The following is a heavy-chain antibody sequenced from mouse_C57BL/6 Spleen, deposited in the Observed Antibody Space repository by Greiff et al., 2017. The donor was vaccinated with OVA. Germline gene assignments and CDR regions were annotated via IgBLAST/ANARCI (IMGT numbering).Heavy chain of an antibody. CDR2: IDPEDGDT. CDR3: TTFYCGTWFAY. Sequence: VQLQQSGAELVRPGASVKLSCTASGFNIKDYYMHWVKQRPEQGLEWIGRIDPEDGDTEYAPKFQGKATMTADTSSNTAYLQLSSLTSEDTAVYYCTTFYCGTWFAYGGQGTLVTVSA. D-gene: IGHD1-1*01. CDR1: GFNIKDYY. J-gene: IGHJ3*01. V-gene: IGHV14-1*01.